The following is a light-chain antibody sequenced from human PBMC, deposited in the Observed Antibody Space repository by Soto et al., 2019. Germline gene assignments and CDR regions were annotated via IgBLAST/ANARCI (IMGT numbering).Light chain of an antibody. CDR2: GAS. J-gene: IGKJ3*01. Sequence: EIVLTQSPGTLSLSPGERATLSCRASQSVSSSYLAWYQQKPGQAPSLLIYGASSRATGIPDRFSGSGSGTHFTLTISRMEPADFAVYYCQQYGSSPPITFGPGTKVDIK. V-gene: IGKV3-20*01. CDR3: QQYGSSPPIT. CDR1: QSVSSSY.